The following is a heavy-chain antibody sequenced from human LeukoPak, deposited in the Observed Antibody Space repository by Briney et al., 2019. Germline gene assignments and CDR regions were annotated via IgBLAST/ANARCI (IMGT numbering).Heavy chain of an antibody. Sequence: PGGSLRLSCAASGLTFSSYAMSWVRQAPGKGLEWVSAISGSGGSTYYADSVKGRFTISRDNSKNTLYLQMNSLRAEDTAVYYCAKVLRYFDWSQPFDYWGQGTLVTVSS. D-gene: IGHD3-9*01. J-gene: IGHJ4*02. CDR3: AKVLRYFDWSQPFDY. CDR2: ISGSGGST. CDR1: GLTFSSYA. V-gene: IGHV3-23*01.